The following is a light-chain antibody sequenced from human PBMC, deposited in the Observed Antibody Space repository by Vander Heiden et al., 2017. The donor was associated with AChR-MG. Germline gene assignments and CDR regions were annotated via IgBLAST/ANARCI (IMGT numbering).Light chain of an antibody. CDR3: QQSDSTPVT. CDR2: AAS. Sequence: SLPSAPGGDNATTSSRRKQIVSNNLNWYQQKPGQAPNLLIYAASHMQTGIPDRFSGSGSGTDFTLTITSLQPEDFAMYFCQQSDSTPVTFGGGTKVEI. CDR1: QIVSNN. J-gene: IGKJ4*01. V-gene: IGKV1-39*01.